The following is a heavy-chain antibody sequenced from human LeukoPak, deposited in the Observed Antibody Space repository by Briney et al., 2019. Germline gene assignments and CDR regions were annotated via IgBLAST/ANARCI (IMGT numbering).Heavy chain of an antibody. Sequence: SETLSLTCNVSGGSINSYYWSWIRQPPGEGLEWIGYIYYSGSTKYSPSLKSRVTISVDTSKNQFSLNLSSVTAADTAVYYCARGPFNDFWSGYHDFWGQGTLVTVSS. J-gene: IGHJ4*02. CDR3: ARGPFNDFWSGYHDF. V-gene: IGHV4-59*01. CDR1: GGSINSYY. CDR2: IYYSGST. D-gene: IGHD3-3*01.